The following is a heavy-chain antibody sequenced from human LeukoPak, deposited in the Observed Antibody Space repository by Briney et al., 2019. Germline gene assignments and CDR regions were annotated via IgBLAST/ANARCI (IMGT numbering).Heavy chain of an antibody. CDR2: ISGSGGIP. CDR1: GFTFSSYA. D-gene: IGHD1-26*01. J-gene: IGHJ4*02. Sequence: GGSLRLSCAASGFTFSSYAMSWVRQASGKGLEWVSAISGSGGIPYYADSVKGRFTISRDNSKNTLYLQMNSLRAEDTAVYYCARNHSGSYHIDYWGQGTLVTVSS. V-gene: IGHV3-23*01. CDR3: ARNHSGSYHIDY.